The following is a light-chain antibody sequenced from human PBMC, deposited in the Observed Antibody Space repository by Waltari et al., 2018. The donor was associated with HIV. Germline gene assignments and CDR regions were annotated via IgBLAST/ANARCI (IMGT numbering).Light chain of an antibody. CDR2: VNSDGSH. Sequence: QVLLTQSPSASASLAPSVKLTCTLSCRPSSHAIACPQQQPEKGLRYLMKVNSDGSHTKGDGIPDRFSGSSSGADRYLTISSLQSEDEADYYCQTWGTDSRVFGGGTKLTVL. CDR3: QTWGTDSRV. CDR1: CRPSSHA. J-gene: IGLJ3*02. V-gene: IGLV4-69*01.